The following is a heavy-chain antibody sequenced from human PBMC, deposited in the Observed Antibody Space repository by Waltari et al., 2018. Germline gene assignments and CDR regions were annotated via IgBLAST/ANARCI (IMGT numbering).Heavy chain of an antibody. D-gene: IGHD6-19*01. V-gene: IGHV4-59*01. CDR2: MVHTWNT. CDR3: AKGSGWNLF. CDR1: GEPITSSY. Sequence: QVQLQQSGPGPVKSSEHLSLTCTVSGEPITSSYWTWIRQPPEKGLEWIGNMVHTWNTNYDPSLMSRVTLSLDTSKNQLSLKLASVTAANTATYYCAKGSGWNLFWGQGTLVTVSS. J-gene: IGHJ4*02.